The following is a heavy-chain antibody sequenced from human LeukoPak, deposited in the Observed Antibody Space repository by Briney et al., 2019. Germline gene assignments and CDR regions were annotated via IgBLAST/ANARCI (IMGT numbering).Heavy chain of an antibody. CDR2: ISYDGSNK. CDR1: GFTFSSYA. Sequence: PGGSLRLSCAASGFTFSSYAMHWVRQASGKGLEWVAVISYDGSNKYYADSVEGRFTISRDTSKNTLYLQMNSLRAEDTAVYYCARTYYDTEGGDYWGQGTLVTVSS. V-gene: IGHV3-30-3*01. D-gene: IGHD3-22*01. J-gene: IGHJ4*02. CDR3: ARTYYDTEGGDY.